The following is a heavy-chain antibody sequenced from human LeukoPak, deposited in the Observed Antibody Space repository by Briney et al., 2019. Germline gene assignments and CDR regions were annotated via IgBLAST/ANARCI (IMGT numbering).Heavy chain of an antibody. CDR3: ARDLGSNYVYFDY. CDR2: IHTSGIT. J-gene: IGHJ4*02. CDR1: GGSISSHY. D-gene: IGHD1-26*01. Sequence: PSETLSLTCTVSGGSISSHYWSWIRQPAGKGLEYIGRIHTSGITNYNPSLKSRVTMSGGTSKNQFSLKLSSVTAADTAVYYCARDLGSNYVYFDYWGQGSLVTVSS. V-gene: IGHV4-4*07.